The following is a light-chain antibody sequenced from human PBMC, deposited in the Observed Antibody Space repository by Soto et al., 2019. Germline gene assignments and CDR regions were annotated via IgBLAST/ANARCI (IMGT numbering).Light chain of an antibody. CDR1: QSISSW. V-gene: IGKV1-5*01. J-gene: IGKJ1*01. Sequence: DLQMTQSPSTLSASVGDRVTITCRASQSISSWLAWYQQKPGKAPKLLIYDASSLESGVPSRFSGSGSGTEFTLTISSLQPDDFATYYCQQYNSYSPTFDQGTKVEIK. CDR2: DAS. CDR3: QQYNSYSPT.